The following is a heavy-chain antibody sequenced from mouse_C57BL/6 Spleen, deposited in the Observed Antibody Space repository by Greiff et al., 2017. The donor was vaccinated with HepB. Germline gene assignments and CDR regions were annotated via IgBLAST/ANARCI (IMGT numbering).Heavy chain of an antibody. CDR3: ARDYYGKSYAMDY. CDR2: INPSTGGT. CDR1: GYSFTGYY. D-gene: IGHD1-1*01. J-gene: IGHJ4*01. V-gene: IGHV1-42*01. Sequence: VQLQQSGPELVKPGASVKISCKASGYSFTGYYMNWVKQSPEKSLEWIGEINPSTGGTTYNQKFKAKATLTVDKSSSTAYMQLKSLTSEDSAVYYCARDYYGKSYAMDYWGQGTSVTVSS.